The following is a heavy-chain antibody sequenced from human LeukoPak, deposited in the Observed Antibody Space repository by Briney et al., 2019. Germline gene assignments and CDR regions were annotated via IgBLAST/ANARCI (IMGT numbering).Heavy chain of an antibody. D-gene: IGHD4-17*01. CDR1: GLTVTNNY. V-gene: IGHV3-66*01. CDR3: TYGDYPLTY. CDR2: LYSDGDT. Sequence: PGGSLRLSCAASGLTVTNNYWHWVRQPPGKGPEWISILYSDGDTKYADSVKGSFTFSRDSSRNALYLQMNGLRAEDTAVYYCTYGDYPLTYWGQGTLVSVSS. J-gene: IGHJ4*02.